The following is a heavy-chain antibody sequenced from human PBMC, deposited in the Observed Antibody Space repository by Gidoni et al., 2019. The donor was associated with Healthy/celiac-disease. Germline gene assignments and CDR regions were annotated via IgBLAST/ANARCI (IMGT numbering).Heavy chain of an antibody. D-gene: IGHD6-19*01. CDR1: GVTFSSYA. J-gene: IGHJ4*02. CDR2: ISGSGGST. CDR3: AKGRHSSGWYDY. V-gene: IGHV3-23*01. Sequence: EVQLLESGGGLVQPGGSLRLSCAAAGVTFSSYAMSWVRQAPGKGLGWFSAISGSGGSTYYADSVKGRFTISRDNSKNTLYLQMNSLRAEDTAVYYCAKGRHSSGWYDYWGQGTLVTVSS.